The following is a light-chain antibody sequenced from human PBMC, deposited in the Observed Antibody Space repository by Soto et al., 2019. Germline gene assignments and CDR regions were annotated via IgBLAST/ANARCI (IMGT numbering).Light chain of an antibody. V-gene: IGKV1-12*01. CDR3: QQVNDFPWT. Sequence: DIQMTQSPPSVSASVGDRVTITCRASQGVNIFLGWYQQKPGNAPKLLISSASILQTGVPSRFSGSGSGTDFSLTISSLQPEDFATYFCQQVNDFPWTLGQGTKVDI. J-gene: IGKJ1*01. CDR2: SAS. CDR1: QGVNIF.